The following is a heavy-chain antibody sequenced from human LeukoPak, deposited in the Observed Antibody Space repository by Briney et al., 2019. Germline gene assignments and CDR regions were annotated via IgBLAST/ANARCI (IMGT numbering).Heavy chain of an antibody. V-gene: IGHV3-23*01. CDR2: LSGGGITT. J-gene: IGHJ4*01. CDR3: AKGIYSSGWSYFDY. D-gene: IGHD6-19*01. Sequence: PGGSLRLSCATSGFTFNRNAISWVRQAPGKGMEWVSTLSGGGITTYYADSVKGRFTISRDNSKNTLYLQMNSLRAEDTAVYYCAKGIYSSGWSYFDYWGHGTLVTVSS. CDR1: GFTFNRNA.